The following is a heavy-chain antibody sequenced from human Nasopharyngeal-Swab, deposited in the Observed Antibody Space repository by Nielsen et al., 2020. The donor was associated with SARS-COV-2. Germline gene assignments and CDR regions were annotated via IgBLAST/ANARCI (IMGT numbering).Heavy chain of an antibody. Sequence: GESLKISCAASGFTFSSYGMHWVRQAPGKGLEWVAVIWYDGSNKYYADSVKGRFTISRDNSKNTLYLQMNSLRAEDTAVYYCARDSSGHYRAPFDYWGQGTLVTVSS. CDR3: ARDSSGHYRAPFDY. CDR2: IWYDGSNK. J-gene: IGHJ4*02. D-gene: IGHD3-22*01. V-gene: IGHV3-33*01. CDR1: GFTFSSYG.